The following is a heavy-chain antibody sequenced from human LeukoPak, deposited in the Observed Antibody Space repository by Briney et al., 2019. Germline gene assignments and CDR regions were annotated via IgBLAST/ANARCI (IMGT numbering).Heavy chain of an antibody. CDR3: ARGRGMVRGVIYFDY. CDR1: GGSFSGYY. D-gene: IGHD3-10*01. V-gene: IGHV4-34*01. Sequence: PSETLSLTCADYGGSFSGYYWSWIRQPPGKGLEWIGEINHSGSTNYNPSLKSRVTISVDTSKNQFSLKLSSVTAADTAVYYCARGRGMVRGVIYFDYWGQGTLVTVSS. J-gene: IGHJ4*02. CDR2: INHSGST.